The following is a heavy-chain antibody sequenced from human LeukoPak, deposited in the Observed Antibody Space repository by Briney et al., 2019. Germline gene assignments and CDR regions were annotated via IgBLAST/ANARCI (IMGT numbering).Heavy chain of an antibody. V-gene: IGHV4-34*01. CDR1: GGSFSGYY. CDR3: ARAPYVWGSYRYMMDY. Sequence: PSETLSLTCAVYGGSFSGYYWSWIRQPPGEGLEWIGEINHSGSTNYNPSLKSRVTISVDTSKNQFSPKLSSVTAADTAVYYCARAPYVWGSYRYMMDYWGQGTLVTVSS. D-gene: IGHD3-16*02. CDR2: INHSGST. J-gene: IGHJ4*02.